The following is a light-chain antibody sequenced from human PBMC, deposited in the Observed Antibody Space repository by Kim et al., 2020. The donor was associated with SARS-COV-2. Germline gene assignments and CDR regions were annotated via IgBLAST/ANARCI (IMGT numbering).Light chain of an antibody. CDR1: QSVTSN. J-gene: IGKJ2*01. V-gene: IGKV3-15*01. Sequence: EIVMTQSPATLSVSPGERATLSCRASQSVTSNLALYQQRPGQAPRLLIYGASIRATGIPDRFSGSGSGTEFTLTISSLQPEDFALYYCQQYNRWPPYIFGQGTKLEIQ. CDR3: QQYNRWPPYI. CDR2: GAS.